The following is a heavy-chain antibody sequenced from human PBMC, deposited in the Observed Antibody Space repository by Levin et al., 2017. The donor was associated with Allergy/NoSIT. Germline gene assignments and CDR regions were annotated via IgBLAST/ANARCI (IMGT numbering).Heavy chain of an antibody. V-gene: IGHV3-11*05. D-gene: IGHD3-10*01. J-gene: IGHJ4*02. CDR1: GFTFSDYY. Sequence: PGGSLRLSCAASGFTFSDYYMSWIRQAPGKGLEWVSYISSSSSYTNYADSVKGRFTISRDNAKNSLYLQMNSLRAEDTAVYYCARGGAFIFEGVDYWGQGTLVTVSS. CDR2: ISSSSSYT. CDR3: ARGGAFIFEGVDY.